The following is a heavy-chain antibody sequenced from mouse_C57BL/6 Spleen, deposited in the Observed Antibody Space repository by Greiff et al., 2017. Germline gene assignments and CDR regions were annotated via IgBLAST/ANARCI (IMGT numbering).Heavy chain of an antibody. V-gene: IGHV1-52*01. D-gene: IGHD2-4*01. CDR2: IDPSDSET. CDR1: GYTFTSYW. CDR3: ARSTMSGYYFDY. J-gene: IGHJ2*01. Sequence: VQLQQPGAELVRPGSSVKLSCKASGYTFTSYWMHWVKQRPIQGLEWIGNIDPSDSETHYNQKFKDKATLTVDKSSSTAYMQLSSLTSEDSAVYYCARSTMSGYYFDYWGQGTTLTVSS.